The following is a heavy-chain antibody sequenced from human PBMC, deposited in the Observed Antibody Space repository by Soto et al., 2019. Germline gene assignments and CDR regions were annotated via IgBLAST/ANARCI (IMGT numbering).Heavy chain of an antibody. J-gene: IGHJ6*02. CDR1: GGSISSSTYY. CDR3: ASNIGGLDV. V-gene: IGHV4-39*01. Sequence: SETLSLTCTVSGGSISSSTYYWGWVRQPPGQGLEWIGSIYQSGHSYYKSSLKSRLTISVDTSKRQASLQLRSVTAADTAVYYCASNIGGLDVWGQGTTVTVSS. CDR2: IYQSGHS. D-gene: IGHD5-12*01.